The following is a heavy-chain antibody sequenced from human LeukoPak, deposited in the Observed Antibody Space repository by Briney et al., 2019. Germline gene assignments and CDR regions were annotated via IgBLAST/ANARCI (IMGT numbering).Heavy chain of an antibody. D-gene: IGHD6-13*01. CDR3: RIAAVGSDY. CDR1: EFTFSSYA. Sequence: GSLRLSCEASEFTFSSYAMHWVRQAPGKGLVWVSRINSDGSRTGYADSVKGRFTISRDNAKNTLYLQMNSLRAEDTAVYYCRIAAVGSDYWGQGTLVTVSS. J-gene: IGHJ4*02. V-gene: IGHV3-74*01. CDR2: INSDGSRT.